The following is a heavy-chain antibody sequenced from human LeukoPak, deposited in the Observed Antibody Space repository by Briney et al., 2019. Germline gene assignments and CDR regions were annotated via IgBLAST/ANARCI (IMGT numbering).Heavy chain of an antibody. CDR3: AGVLLWDAFDI. V-gene: IGHV3-33*01. CDR1: GFTFSSYG. J-gene: IGHJ3*02. Sequence: GGSLRLSCAASGFTFSSYGMHWARQAPGKGLEWVAVIWYDGSNKYYADSVKGRFTISRDNSKNTLYLQMNSLRAEDTAVYYCAGVLLWDAFDIWGQGTMVTVSS. D-gene: IGHD3-10*01. CDR2: IWYDGSNK.